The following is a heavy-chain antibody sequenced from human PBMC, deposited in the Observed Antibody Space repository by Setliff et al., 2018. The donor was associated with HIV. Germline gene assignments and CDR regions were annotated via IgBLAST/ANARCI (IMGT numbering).Heavy chain of an antibody. Sequence: ASVKVSCKASGYTFTSYGISWVRQAPGQGLEWMGWISAYNGNTNYAQKLQGRVTMTRNTSISTAYMELSSLRSEDTAVYYCARVGYYDSSGYYPFDYWGQGTLVTVSS. CDR1: GYTFTSYG. J-gene: IGHJ4*02. V-gene: IGHV1-18*01. D-gene: IGHD3-22*01. CDR2: ISAYNGNT. CDR3: ARVGYYDSSGYYPFDY.